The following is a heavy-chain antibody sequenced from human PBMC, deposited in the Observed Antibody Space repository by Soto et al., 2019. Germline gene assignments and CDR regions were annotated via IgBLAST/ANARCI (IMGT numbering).Heavy chain of an antibody. CDR3: AKGQGGQHRNWLDP. V-gene: IGHV3-23*01. CDR1: GFTFSSYA. Sequence: LRLSCSASGFTFSSYAMSWVRQAPGKGLEWVSAISGSGGSTYYADSVKGRFTISRDNSKNTLYLQMNSLRAEDTAVYYCAKGQGGQHRNWLDPWGQGTLVTVSS. CDR2: ISGSGGST. D-gene: IGHD6-13*01. J-gene: IGHJ5*02.